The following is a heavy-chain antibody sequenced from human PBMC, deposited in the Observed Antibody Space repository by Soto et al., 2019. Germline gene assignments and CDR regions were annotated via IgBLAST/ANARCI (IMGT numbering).Heavy chain of an antibody. CDR1: GFTFSSYA. CDR3: AKARRVLRFLEWLLYLDY. Sequence: VQLLESGGGLVQPGGSLRLSCAASGFTFSSYAMSWVRQAPGKGLEWVSAISGSGGSTYYADSVKGRFTISRDNSKNTLYLQMNSLRAEDTAVYYCAKARRVLRFLEWLLYLDYWGQGTLVTVSS. D-gene: IGHD3-3*01. J-gene: IGHJ4*02. CDR2: ISGSGGST. V-gene: IGHV3-23*01.